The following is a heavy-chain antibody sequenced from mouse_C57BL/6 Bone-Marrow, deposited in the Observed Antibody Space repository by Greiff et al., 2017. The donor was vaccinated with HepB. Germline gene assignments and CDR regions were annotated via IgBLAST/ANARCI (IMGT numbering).Heavy chain of an antibody. CDR2: ISSGGDYI. CDR3: TRDPPTTVVARYFDY. D-gene: IGHD1-1*01. CDR1: GFTFSSYA. Sequence: EVQLVESGEGLVKPGGSLKLSCAASGFTFSSYAMSWVRQTPEKRLEWVAYISSGGDYIYYADTVKGRFTISRDNARNTLYLQMSSLKSEDTAMYYCTRDPPTTVVARYFDYWGQGTTLTVSS. V-gene: IGHV5-9-1*02. J-gene: IGHJ2*01.